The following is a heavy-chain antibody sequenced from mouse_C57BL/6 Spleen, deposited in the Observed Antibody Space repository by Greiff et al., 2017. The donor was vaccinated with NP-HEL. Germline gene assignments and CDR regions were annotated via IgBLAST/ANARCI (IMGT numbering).Heavy chain of an antibody. D-gene: IGHD1-1*01. V-gene: IGHV5-9-1*02. CDR2: ISSGGDYI. J-gene: IGHJ4*01. Sequence: EVQLVESGEGLVKPGGSLKLSCAASGFTFSSYAMSWVRQTPEQRLEWVAYISSGGDYIYYADTVKGRFTISRDNARNTRYLQMSSLKSEDTAMYYCTKARITTVVATNYYAMDYWGQGTSVTVSS. CDR3: TKARITTVVATNYYAMDY. CDR1: GFTFSSYA.